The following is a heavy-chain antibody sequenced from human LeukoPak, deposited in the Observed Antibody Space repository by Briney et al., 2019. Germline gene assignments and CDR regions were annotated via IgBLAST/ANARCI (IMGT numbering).Heavy chain of an antibody. CDR1: GDSVTGYY. CDR3: VIGVGWQPDY. J-gene: IGHJ4*02. V-gene: IGHV4-59*02. Sequence: SETLSLTCTVFGDSVTGYYWNWVRQPPGKGLEWIGHIYKIGTTNYNPSLKSRLTISADTSKNQFSLKLRSVTAADTAVYYCVIGVGWQPDYWGRGALVTVSS. CDR2: IYKIGTT. D-gene: IGHD2-15*01.